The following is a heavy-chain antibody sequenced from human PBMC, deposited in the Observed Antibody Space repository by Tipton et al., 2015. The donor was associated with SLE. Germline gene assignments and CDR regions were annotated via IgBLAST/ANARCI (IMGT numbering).Heavy chain of an antibody. CDR2: IHHHGGT. J-gene: IGHJ5*02. CDR3: AREDIVATTSAYNWFDP. V-gene: IGHV4-34*01. D-gene: IGHD5-12*01. Sequence: GLVKPSETLSLTCAVYGGSVSGNYWSWFRQPPGKGLEWIGEIHHHGGTNYNPSLKSRVTMSLDTSKNQFFLKLSFVTAADTAVYYCAREDIVATTSAYNWFDPWGQGTLVTVSS. CDR1: GGSVSGNY.